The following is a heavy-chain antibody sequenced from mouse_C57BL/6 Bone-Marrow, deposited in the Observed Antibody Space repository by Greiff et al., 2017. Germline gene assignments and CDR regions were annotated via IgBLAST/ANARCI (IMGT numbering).Heavy chain of an antibody. D-gene: IGHD4-1*01. Sequence: QVQLQQPGAELVKPGASVKMSCKASGYTFTSYWITWVKQRPGQGLEWIGEILPGSGSTNYNEKFKGKATFTADTSSNTAYMQLSSLTTEDSAIYYCARELWDEAMDYWGQGTSVTVSS. CDR1: GYTFTSYW. V-gene: IGHV1-55*01. J-gene: IGHJ4*01. CDR2: ILPGSGST. CDR3: ARELWDEAMDY.